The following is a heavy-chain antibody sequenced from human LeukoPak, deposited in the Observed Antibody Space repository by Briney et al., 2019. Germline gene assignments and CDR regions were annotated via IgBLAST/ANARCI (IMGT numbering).Heavy chain of an antibody. J-gene: IGHJ4*02. CDR3: ARGVAGPFDY. CDR2: IYHSGIT. Sequence: PSQTLSLTCTVSGGSISSGGYYWGWIRQPPGKGLAWIGSIYHSGITYYNPSLKSRVTISVDTSKNQFSLKLSSVTAADTAVYYCARGVAGPFDYWGQGTLVTVSS. V-gene: IGHV4-39*07. D-gene: IGHD6-19*01. CDR1: GGSISSGGYY.